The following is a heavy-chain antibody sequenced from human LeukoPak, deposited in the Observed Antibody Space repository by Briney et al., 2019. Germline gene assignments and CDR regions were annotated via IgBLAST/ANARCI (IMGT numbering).Heavy chain of an antibody. V-gene: IGHV4-61*02. D-gene: IGHD6-25*01. Sequence: SQTLSLTCTVSGGSISSGSYYWSWIRQPAGKGLEWIGRIYTSGSTNYNPSLKSRVTISVDTSKNQFSLKLSSVTAADTAVYYCAGEGLSSGYWGQGTLVTVSS. CDR1: GGSISSGSYY. CDR3: AGEGLSSGY. J-gene: IGHJ4*02. CDR2: IYTSGST.